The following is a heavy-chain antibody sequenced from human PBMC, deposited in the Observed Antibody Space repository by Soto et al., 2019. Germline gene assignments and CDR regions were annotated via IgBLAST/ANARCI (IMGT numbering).Heavy chain of an antibody. CDR1: GFTFSSYG. J-gene: IGHJ6*02. CDR2: ISYDGSNK. D-gene: IGHD2-2*01. CDR3: AKDQGRQYQHTQRIYYGMDV. Sequence: PGGSLRLSCAASGFTFSSYGMHWVRQAPGKGLEWVAVISYDGSNKYYADSVKGRFTISRDNSKNTLYLQMSSLRAEDTAVYYCAKDQGRQYQHTQRIYYGMDVWGQGTTVTVS. V-gene: IGHV3-30*18.